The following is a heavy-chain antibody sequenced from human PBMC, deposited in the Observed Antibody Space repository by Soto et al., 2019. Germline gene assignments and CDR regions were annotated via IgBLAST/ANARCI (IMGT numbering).Heavy chain of an antibody. CDR1: MTLGVG. V-gene: IGHV2-5*02. CDR2: IYWDDDK. D-gene: IGHD2-2*02. Sequence: MTLGVGVGWIRQPPEKALEWLAVIYWDDDKGYSPSLKSRLTVTKDTSKNQVVLTMTNMDPVDTATYYCAHFGYTSGVIDYWGQGTLVTVSS. J-gene: IGHJ4*02. CDR3: AHFGYTSGVIDY.